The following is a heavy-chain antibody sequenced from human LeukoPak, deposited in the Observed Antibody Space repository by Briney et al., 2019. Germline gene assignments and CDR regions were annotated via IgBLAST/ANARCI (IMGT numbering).Heavy chain of an antibody. Sequence: GGSLRLSCAASGFTFSSYEMNWVRQAPGKGLEWVSYISSGGSTIYSADSVKGRFTISRDNAKNSLYLQMNSLRADDTAVYYCARASGYSSSRGDYWGQGTLVTVSS. CDR2: ISSGGSTI. V-gene: IGHV3-48*03. D-gene: IGHD6-13*01. J-gene: IGHJ4*02. CDR1: GFTFSSYE. CDR3: ARASGYSSSRGDY.